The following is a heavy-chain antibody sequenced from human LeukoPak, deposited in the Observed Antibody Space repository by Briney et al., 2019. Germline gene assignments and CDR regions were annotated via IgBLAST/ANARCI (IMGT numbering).Heavy chain of an antibody. CDR1: GYTFTGYY. D-gene: IGHD3-10*01. V-gene: IGHV1-2*02. Sequence: ASVKVSCKASGYTFTGYYMHWVRQAPGQGLEWMGWINPNSGDTYYGQYIQGTVTMTRDTSITTAYMEMSRMRSDDTAGYYCARDPTYYYGSGSSGNWFDLWGQRTLVTVSS. CDR3: ARDPTYYYGSGSSGNWFDL. CDR2: INPNSGDT. J-gene: IGHJ5*02.